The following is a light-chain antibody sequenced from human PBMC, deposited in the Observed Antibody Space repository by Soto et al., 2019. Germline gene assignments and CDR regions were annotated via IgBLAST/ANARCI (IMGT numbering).Light chain of an antibody. Sequence: DIQMTQSPSSLSASVGDRVTITCRASQNINNYLNWYRQKPGKAPELLIYAASTLRNGVPSRFSGSGSGTDFTPPISSLQPEDFATYFCQQCYSAPFMHTCAQGTKLEIK. J-gene: IGKJ2*01. V-gene: IGKV1-39*01. CDR1: QNINNY. CDR2: AAS. CDR3: QQCYSAPFMHT.